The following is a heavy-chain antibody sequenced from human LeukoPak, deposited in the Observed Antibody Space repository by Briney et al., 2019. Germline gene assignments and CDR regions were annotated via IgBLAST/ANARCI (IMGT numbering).Heavy chain of an antibody. CDR1: GSSISSYY. CDR2: IYTSGST. J-gene: IGHJ3*02. V-gene: IGHV4-4*07. D-gene: IGHD2-2*01. CDR3: ARDRLGYCSSTSCRDAFDI. Sequence: SETLSLTCTVSGSSISSYYWSWIRQPAGKGLEWIGRIYTSGSTNYNPSLKSRVTMSVDTSKNQFSLELSSVTAADTAVYYCARDRLGYCSSTSCRDAFDIWGQGTMVTVSS.